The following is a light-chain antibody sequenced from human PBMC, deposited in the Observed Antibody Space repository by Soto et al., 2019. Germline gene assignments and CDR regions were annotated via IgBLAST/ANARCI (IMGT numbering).Light chain of an antibody. Sequence: IVMTQSPSTLSVSPGERATLSCRASQSVSSNLAWYQQKPGQAPSLLIYDISARATGIPTRFSGSGSGTEFTLTISSLQSEDFAVYYCQQYNDWPLTFGGGTNVDIK. CDR3: QQYNDWPLT. CDR1: QSVSSN. CDR2: DIS. V-gene: IGKV3D-15*01. J-gene: IGKJ4*01.